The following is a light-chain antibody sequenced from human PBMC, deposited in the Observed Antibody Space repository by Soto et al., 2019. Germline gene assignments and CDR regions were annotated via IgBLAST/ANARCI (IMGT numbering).Light chain of an antibody. CDR3: QQYIDWPPYT. V-gene: IGKV3D-15*01. J-gene: IGKJ2*01. CDR2: AAS. Sequence: EIVMTQSPAALSLSPGERATLSCRASQTVSRSLAWYQQKPGQAPGLLIYAASTRATGIPDRFSGSGSGTDFTLTISGLQSEDFAVYYCQQYIDWPPYTFGQGTKLEIK. CDR1: QTVSRS.